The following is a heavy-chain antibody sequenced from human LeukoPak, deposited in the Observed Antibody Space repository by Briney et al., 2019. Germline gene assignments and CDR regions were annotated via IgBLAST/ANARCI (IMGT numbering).Heavy chain of an antibody. V-gene: IGHV3-7*05. CDR2: IKEDGTKT. CDR3: ARGEAFCDY. J-gene: IGHJ4*02. CDR1: GFTFSRYW. Sequence: PGGSLRLSCAASGFTFSRYWMTWVRQAPGKGLEWVANIKEDGTKTYYVDSVKGRFTISRDNAQNPLYLQMNSLTPEDTAVYFCARGEAFCDYWGQGALVTVSS.